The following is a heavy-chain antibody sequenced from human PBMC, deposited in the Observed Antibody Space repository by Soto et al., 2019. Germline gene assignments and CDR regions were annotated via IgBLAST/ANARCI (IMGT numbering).Heavy chain of an antibody. CDR1: GFTFSDHY. CDR3: ARDMST. Sequence: GGSLRLSCAASGFTFSDHYMDWVRQAPGKGLEWVGRIRNKANSYTTEYAASVKDRFTISRDDSENSLYLQMDSLKTEDTAVYYCARDMSTWGQGTLVTVSS. V-gene: IGHV3-72*01. J-gene: IGHJ5*02. CDR2: IRNKANSYTT. D-gene: IGHD3-16*01.